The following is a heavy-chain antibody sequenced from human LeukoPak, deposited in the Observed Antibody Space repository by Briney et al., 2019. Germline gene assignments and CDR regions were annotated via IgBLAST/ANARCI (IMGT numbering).Heavy chain of an antibody. CDR2: INWNGGST. J-gene: IGHJ3*02. Sequence: GGSLRLSCAASGFTFSSYAMSWVRQAPGKGLEWVSGINWNGGSTGYADSVKGRFTISRDNAKNSLYLQMNSLRAEDTALYYCARFGDSNDAFDIWGQGTMVTVSS. CDR1: GFTFSSYA. D-gene: IGHD4-17*01. V-gene: IGHV3-20*04. CDR3: ARFGDSNDAFDI.